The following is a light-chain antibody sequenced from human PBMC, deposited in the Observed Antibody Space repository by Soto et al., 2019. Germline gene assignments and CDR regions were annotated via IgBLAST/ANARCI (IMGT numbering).Light chain of an antibody. CDR1: QSVSSSY. Sequence: ELVLTKSPGTLSLSPGERATLSCRASQSVSSSYLAWYQQKPGQAPRLLIYGASSRATGIPDRFSGTGSGTDFTLTIRRLVPEDFAVYYCQQYGSSPYTFGLGTRLEIK. CDR2: GAS. CDR3: QQYGSSPYT. J-gene: IGKJ5*01. V-gene: IGKV3-20*01.